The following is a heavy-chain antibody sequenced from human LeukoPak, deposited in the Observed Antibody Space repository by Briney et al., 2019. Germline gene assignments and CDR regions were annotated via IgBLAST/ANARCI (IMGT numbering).Heavy chain of an antibody. V-gene: IGHV3-43*01. CDR3: AKDLRDGYNPDAFDI. Sequence: GGSLRLSCAASGFTFDDYTMHWVRQAPGKGLEWVSLISWDGGSTYYADSVKGRFTISRDNSKNTLYLQMNSLRAEDTAVYYCAKDLRDGYNPDAFDIWGQGTMVTVSS. J-gene: IGHJ3*02. CDR1: GFTFDDYT. CDR2: ISWDGGST. D-gene: IGHD5-24*01.